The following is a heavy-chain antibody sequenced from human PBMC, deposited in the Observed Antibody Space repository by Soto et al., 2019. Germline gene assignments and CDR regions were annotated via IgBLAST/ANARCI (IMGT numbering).Heavy chain of an antibody. V-gene: IGHV4-59*08. Sequence: QVQLQESGPGLVKPSETLSLTCTVSGGSMDSYYCSWLRQPPGKGLAWIGYMGYSGYTRYNPSLRSRVTISLATTMNQFSLELRSVTAADTALYYCARRGFGPLHGLVDVWGQGTTVT. CDR1: GGSMDSYY. J-gene: IGHJ6*02. CDR2: MGYSGYT. D-gene: IGHD3-10*01. CDR3: ARRGFGPLHGLVDV.